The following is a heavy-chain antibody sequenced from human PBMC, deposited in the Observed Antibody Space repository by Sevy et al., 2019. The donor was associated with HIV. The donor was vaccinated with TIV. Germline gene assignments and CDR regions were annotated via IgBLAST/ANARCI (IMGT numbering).Heavy chain of an antibody. V-gene: IGHV3-23*01. CDR1: GFTFSSYA. CDR3: AKVTEAPAIYCYYGMDV. Sequence: GGSLRLSCAASGFTFSSYAMSWVRQAPGKGLEWVSAISGSGGSTYYADSVKGRFTISRDNSKNTLYLQMNSLRAEDTAVYYCAKVTEAPAIYCYYGMDVWGQGTTVTVSS. J-gene: IGHJ6*02. CDR2: ISGSGGST. D-gene: IGHD2-2*01.